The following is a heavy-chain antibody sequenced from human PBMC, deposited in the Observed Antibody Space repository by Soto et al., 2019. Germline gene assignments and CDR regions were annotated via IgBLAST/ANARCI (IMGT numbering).Heavy chain of an antibody. CDR2: ISGSGGST. J-gene: IGHJ4*02. CDR3: AKEGLHCSGGSCYSP. D-gene: IGHD2-15*01. Sequence: PGGSLRLSCAASGFTFSSYAMSWVRQAPGKGLEWVSAISGSGGSTYYADSVKGRFTISRDNSKNTLYLQMNGLRAEDTAVYYCAKEGLHCSGGSCYSPWGQGTLVTVSS. V-gene: IGHV3-23*01. CDR1: GFTFSSYA.